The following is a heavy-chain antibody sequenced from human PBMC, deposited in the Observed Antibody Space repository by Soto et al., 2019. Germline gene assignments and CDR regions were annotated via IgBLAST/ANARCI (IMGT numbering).Heavy chain of an antibody. J-gene: IGHJ5*02. CDR3: ARAKSNYQTFYL. Sequence: TRTVQRESRGRSSCTYARQPPGQGLEWIGYIYYSGSTTYNPSLRSRVTMSVDTSKNQFSLRLSSVTAADTALYYCARAKSNYQTFYLWGQVSQFTV. V-gene: IGHV4-59*01. D-gene: IGHD4-4*01. CDR1: RESRGRSS. CDR2: IYYSGST.